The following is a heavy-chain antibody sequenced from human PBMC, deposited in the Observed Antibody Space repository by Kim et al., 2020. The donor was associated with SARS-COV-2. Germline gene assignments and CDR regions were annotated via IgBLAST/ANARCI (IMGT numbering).Heavy chain of an antibody. Sequence: QKFQGRVTITADESTSPAYMELSSLRSEDTAVYYCARPSGGPTWGYYFDYWGQGTLVTVSS. J-gene: IGHJ4*02. D-gene: IGHD7-27*01. CDR3: ARPSGGPTWGYYFDY. V-gene: IGHV1-69*01.